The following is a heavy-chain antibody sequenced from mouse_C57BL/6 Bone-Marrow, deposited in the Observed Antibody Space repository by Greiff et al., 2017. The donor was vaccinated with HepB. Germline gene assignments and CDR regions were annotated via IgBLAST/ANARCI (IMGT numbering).Heavy chain of an antibody. CDR1: GYTFTSYW. CDR2: IYPGSGSN. V-gene: IGHV1-55*01. D-gene: IGHD1-1*01. J-gene: IGHJ2*01. Sequence: QVQLQQPGAELVKPGASVKMSCKASGYTFTSYWITWVKQRPGQGLEWIGDIYPGSGSNNYNEKFKSKATLTVDTSSSTAYMQLSSLTSEDSAVYYCARKGITTVGDYWGQGTTLTVSS. CDR3: ARKGITTVGDY.